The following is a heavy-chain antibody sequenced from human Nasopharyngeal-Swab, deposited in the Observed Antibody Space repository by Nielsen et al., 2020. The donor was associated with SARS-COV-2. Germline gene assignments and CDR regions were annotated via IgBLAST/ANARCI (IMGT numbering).Heavy chain of an antibody. CDR1: GYTLTELS. V-gene: IGHV1-24*01. CDR2: FDPEDGET. CDR3: ATGPGAVATFGWFDP. J-gene: IGHJ5*02. D-gene: IGHD5-12*01. Sequence: ASVKVSCKVSGYTLTELSIHWVRQAPGKGLEWMGGFDPEDGETIYAQEFQGRVTMTEDTSTDTAYMELSSLRSEDTAVYYCATGPGAVATFGWFDPWGQGTLVTVSS.